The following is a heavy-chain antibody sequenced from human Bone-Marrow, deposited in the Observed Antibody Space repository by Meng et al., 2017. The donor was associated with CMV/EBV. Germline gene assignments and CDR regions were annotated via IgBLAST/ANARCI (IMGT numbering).Heavy chain of an antibody. Sequence: ASVKVSCKASGYTSTSYDINWVRQATGQGLEWMGWMNPNSGNTGYAQKFQGRVTMTRNTSISTAYMELSSLRSEDTAVYYCARGREAEMATIGEYFDYWGQGTLVTVSS. D-gene: IGHD5-24*01. V-gene: IGHV1-8*01. CDR2: MNPNSGNT. CDR1: GYTSTSYD. J-gene: IGHJ4*02. CDR3: ARGREAEMATIGEYFDY.